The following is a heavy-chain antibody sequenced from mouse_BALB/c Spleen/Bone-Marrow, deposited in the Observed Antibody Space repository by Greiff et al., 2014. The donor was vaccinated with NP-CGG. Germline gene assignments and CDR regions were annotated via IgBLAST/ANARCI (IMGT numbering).Heavy chain of an antibody. CDR2: ILPGSGTT. CDR3: ARGLPLDF. D-gene: IGHD2-4*01. V-gene: IGHV1-9*01. Sequence: VQLQQSGAELMKPGASVKISCNATGYTFSNYWIEWVKQRPGHGLEWIGEILPGSGTTNYNEKFDDKAAFTADTSSNAAYMQLSSLTSEDSAVYYCARGLPLDFWGQGTTLTVSS. J-gene: IGHJ2*01. CDR1: GYTFSNYW.